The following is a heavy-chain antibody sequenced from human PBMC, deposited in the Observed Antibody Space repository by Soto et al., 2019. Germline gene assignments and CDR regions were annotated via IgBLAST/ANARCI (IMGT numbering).Heavy chain of an antibody. CDR1: GDSVASNSAA. V-gene: IGHV6-1*01. Sequence: QTLSLTCAISGDSVASNSAAWNWIRQSPSRGLEWLGRTYYRSKWYNDYAVSVKSRITINPDTSKNQFSLQLNSVTPEDTAVYYCARDHPERGYSSYYGMDVWGQGTTVTVSS. CDR3: ARDHPERGYSSYYGMDV. J-gene: IGHJ6*02. CDR2: TYYRSKWYN. D-gene: IGHD5-18*01.